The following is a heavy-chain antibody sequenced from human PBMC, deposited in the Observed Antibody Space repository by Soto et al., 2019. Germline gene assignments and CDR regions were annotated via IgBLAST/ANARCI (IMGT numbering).Heavy chain of an antibody. D-gene: IGHD4-17*01. CDR1: GDSITNYY. J-gene: IGHJ4*02. V-gene: IGHV4-59*08. CDR2: IYYSGST. CDR3: ARRYGSSFDY. Sequence: SETLSLTCTVSGDSITNYYWNWFRQPPGKGLEWIGYIYYSGSTNYNPSLKSRVTISVDTSKNQFSLKLSSVTAADTAVYYCARRYGSSFDYWGQGTLVTVSS.